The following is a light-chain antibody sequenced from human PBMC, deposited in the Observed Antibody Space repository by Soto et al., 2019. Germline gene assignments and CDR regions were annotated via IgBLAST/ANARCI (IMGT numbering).Light chain of an antibody. V-gene: IGLV1-47*01. CDR1: NSNIGSKY. Sequence: QSVLTQPTSASGTPGQRVSISCSGSNSNIGSKYVYWYQQLPGTAPKLLMYRNNQRPSGVPDRFSGSKSGTSASLAISGLRSEDEADYYCAAWDNNLGGPAFGGGTKLTFL. J-gene: IGLJ2*01. CDR2: RNN. CDR3: AAWDNNLGGPA.